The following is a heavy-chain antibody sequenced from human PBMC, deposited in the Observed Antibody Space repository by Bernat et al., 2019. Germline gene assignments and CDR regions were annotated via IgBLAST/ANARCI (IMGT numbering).Heavy chain of an antibody. D-gene: IGHD2-15*01. CDR1: GFTCSSSW. CDR2: INQYESEK. Sequence: EVQLVESGGGLGQPGGSLRLSCAASGFTCSSSWRTWVSQAPGKGLEWVANINQYESEKYFVDSVKGRFTISRDNAKNSLYLKMNSLSAEDTAVYYCARDHQGRFDYWGQGTLVTVSS. V-gene: IGHV3-7*01. J-gene: IGHJ4*02. CDR3: ARDHQGRFDY.